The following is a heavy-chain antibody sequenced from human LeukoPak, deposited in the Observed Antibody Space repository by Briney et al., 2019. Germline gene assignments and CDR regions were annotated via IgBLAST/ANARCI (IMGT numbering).Heavy chain of an antibody. Sequence: GGSLRLSCAASGFTFSSYAMHWVRQAPGKGLEWVAVISYDGSNKYYADSVKGRFTISRDNSKNTLYLQMNSLRAEDTAVYYCARGSKYYYDSSGYYLFDYWGQGTLVTVSS. CDR1: GFTFSSYA. CDR3: ARGSKYYYDSSGYYLFDY. V-gene: IGHV3-30-3*01. D-gene: IGHD3-22*01. CDR2: ISYDGSNK. J-gene: IGHJ4*02.